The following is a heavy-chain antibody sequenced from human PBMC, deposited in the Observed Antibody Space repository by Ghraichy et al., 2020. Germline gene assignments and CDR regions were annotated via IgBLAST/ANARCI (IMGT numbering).Heavy chain of an antibody. Sequence: GGSLRLSCAASGFTFGRHWINWVRQAPGKGLEWVATIKQDASEKYYVDSVKGRFTISRDNAKNSVYLKMNSLRGEDTAVYYCARDGRANDYGDYAGAFDIWGQGTMVTVS. V-gene: IGHV3-7*01. D-gene: IGHD4-17*01. J-gene: IGHJ3*02. CDR1: GFTFGRHW. CDR3: ARDGRANDYGDYAGAFDI. CDR2: IKQDASEK.